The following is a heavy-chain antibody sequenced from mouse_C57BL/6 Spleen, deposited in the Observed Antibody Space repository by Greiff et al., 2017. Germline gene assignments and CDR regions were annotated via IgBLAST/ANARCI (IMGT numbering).Heavy chain of an antibody. D-gene: IGHD4-1*01. V-gene: IGHV1-76*01. CDR2: IYPGSGNT. CDR3: ARRDWDGGYFDV. CDR1: GYTFTDYY. Sequence: QVQLQQSGAELVRPGASVKLSCKASGYTFTDYYINWVKQRPGQGLEWIARIYPGSGNTYYNEKFKGKATLTAEKSSSTAYMQLSSLTSEDSAVYFCARRDWDGGYFDVWGTGTTVTVSS. J-gene: IGHJ1*03.